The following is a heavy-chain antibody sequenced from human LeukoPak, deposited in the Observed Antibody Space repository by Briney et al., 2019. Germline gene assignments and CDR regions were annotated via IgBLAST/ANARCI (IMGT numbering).Heavy chain of an antibody. D-gene: IGHD2/OR15-2a*01. CDR3: ARIGFSATTSSY. CDR2: ISYDENNK. Sequence: GGSLRLSCTASGVTLSSYAMSWVRQAPGKGLEWVAIISYDENNKYYADSVKGRFTISRDNNKDTVFLQMNNLRSEDTALYYCARIGFSATTSSYWGRGTRVIVSS. J-gene: IGHJ4*02. CDR1: GVTLSSYA. V-gene: IGHV3-30-3*01.